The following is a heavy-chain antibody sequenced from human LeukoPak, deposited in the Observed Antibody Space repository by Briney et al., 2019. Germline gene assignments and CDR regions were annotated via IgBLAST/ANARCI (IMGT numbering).Heavy chain of an antibody. V-gene: IGHV3-48*02. CDR3: ARDEDGSGESDGFDI. D-gene: IGHD3-10*01. CDR2: ISSAGSTI. Sequence: GGSLRLSCAASGFTFSSYSMNWVRRAPGKGLEWISYISSAGSTIYYADSVKGRFTISRDNGKNSLYLQMNSLRDGDTAVYYCARDEDGSGESDGFDIWGQGTMVTVSS. J-gene: IGHJ3*02. CDR1: GFTFSSYS.